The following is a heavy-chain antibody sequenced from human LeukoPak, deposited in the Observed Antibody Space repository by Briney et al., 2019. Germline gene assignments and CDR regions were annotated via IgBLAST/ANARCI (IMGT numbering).Heavy chain of an antibody. V-gene: IGHV1-18*01. Sequence: GAAVKLSCKASGYTFTNFGVSWVRQAPGQGLEWMGWISAYNGNTDFAQKFQGRVTLTIETSTATAYMDLRSLKSDDTAVYYCARDRYSGAYSFDYWGHGTLVTVSS. CDR2: ISAYNGNT. CDR3: ARDRYSGAYSFDY. CDR1: GYTFTNFG. J-gene: IGHJ4*01. D-gene: IGHD5-12*01.